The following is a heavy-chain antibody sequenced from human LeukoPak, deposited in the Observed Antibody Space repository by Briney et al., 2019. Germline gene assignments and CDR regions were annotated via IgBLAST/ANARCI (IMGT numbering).Heavy chain of an antibody. Sequence: PGGSLRLSCAASGFTFSSYPMHWVRQAPGLGLQWVAVISHDGSNKYYEDSVKGRFTISRDNSKNTLYLQMNSLRAEDTAVYYCAVGGVPTWGQGTLVTVSS. J-gene: IGHJ5*02. CDR3: AVGGVPT. CDR1: GFTFSSYP. D-gene: IGHD2-8*02. V-gene: IGHV3-30-3*01. CDR2: ISHDGSNK.